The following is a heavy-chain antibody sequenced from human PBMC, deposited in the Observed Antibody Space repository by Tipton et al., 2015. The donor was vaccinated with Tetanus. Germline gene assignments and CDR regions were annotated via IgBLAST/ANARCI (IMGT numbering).Heavy chain of an antibody. CDR2: IYPGDSDT. CDR3: ARRLGPYTGDQIWHFDL. CDR1: GYSFNIYW. J-gene: IGHJ2*01. D-gene: IGHD7-27*01. Sequence: VQLVQSGPEVKKPGESLKISCKGSGYSFNIYWIAWVRQMPGKGLEWMGIIYPGDSDTRYSPSFEGQVTISADKSISTAYLQWNSLKASDTGIYYCARRLGPYTGDQIWHFDLWGRGTLVTVSS. V-gene: IGHV5-51*01.